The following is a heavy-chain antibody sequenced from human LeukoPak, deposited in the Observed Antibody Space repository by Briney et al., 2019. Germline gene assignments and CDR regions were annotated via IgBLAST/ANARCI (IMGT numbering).Heavy chain of an antibody. J-gene: IGHJ4*02. V-gene: IGHV3-9*01. CDR1: GFTFSSSA. Sequence: PGGSLRLSCAASGFTFSSSAMSWVRQAPGKGLEWVSGISWNSGSIGYADSVKGRFTISRDNAKNSLYLQMNSLRAEDTALYYCAKDAYSSSWYVTLDYWGQGTLVTVSS. CDR3: AKDAYSSSWYVTLDY. D-gene: IGHD6-13*01. CDR2: ISWNSGSI.